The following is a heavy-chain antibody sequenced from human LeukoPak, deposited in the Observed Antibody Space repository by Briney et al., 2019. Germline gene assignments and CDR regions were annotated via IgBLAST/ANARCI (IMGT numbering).Heavy chain of an antibody. CDR3: AKGNGYSYGRYYFDY. V-gene: IGHV3-23*01. CDR2: ITASGGNT. D-gene: IGHD5-18*01. Sequence: GGSLRRSCAASGFTFSSYAMGWVRQAPGKGLEWVSAITASGGNTYYADSVKGRFTISRDNSKNTLYLQVNSLRAEDTAVYYCAKGNGYSYGRYYFDYWGQGTLVTVSS. CDR1: GFTFSSYA. J-gene: IGHJ4*02.